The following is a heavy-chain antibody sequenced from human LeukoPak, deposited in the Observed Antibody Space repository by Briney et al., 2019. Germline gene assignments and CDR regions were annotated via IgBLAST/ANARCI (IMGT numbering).Heavy chain of an antibody. J-gene: IGHJ5*02. D-gene: IGHD2-2*01. V-gene: IGHV3-30*04. CDR2: ISYDARDK. Sequence: PGGSLRLSCAASGFIFSDYAMHWVRQAPGKGLEWVAVISYDARDKWYSDSVKGRFTISRDNSKNVLYLQMNSLRADDTAVYHCTRTGGYALLAWLDPWGQGTLVTVSS. CDR1: GFIFSDYA. CDR3: TRTGGYALLAWLDP.